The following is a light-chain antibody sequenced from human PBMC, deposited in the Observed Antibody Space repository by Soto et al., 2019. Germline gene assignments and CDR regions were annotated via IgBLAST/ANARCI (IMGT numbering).Light chain of an antibody. CDR3: SSYRTGGPFG. CDR2: EVS. CDR1: SSDVGGYNY. J-gene: IGLJ1*01. V-gene: IGLV2-14*01. Sequence: QSVLTQPASVSGSPGQSIAISCTGTSSDVGGYNYVSWYQQLPGKAPKLLISEVSNRPSGVSHRFSGSKSGNTASLTISGLQAEYEADYYCSSYRTGGPFGFGTGTKVTVL.